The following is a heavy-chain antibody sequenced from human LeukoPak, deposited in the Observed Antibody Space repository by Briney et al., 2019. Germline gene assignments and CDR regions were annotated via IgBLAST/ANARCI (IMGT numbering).Heavy chain of an antibody. CDR2: IRDSGET. CDR1: GFSVSNYY. CDR3: ARDRAVTQDWVEFDP. Sequence: GPLRLCCAGSGFSVSNYYMSWVRQAPGKGLEWVSLIRDSGETFYADSVKGRFTISRDNSKNTMYLQMNRLRVEDTAVYFCARDRAVTQDWVEFDPWGQGTLVTVSS. J-gene: IGHJ5*02. D-gene: IGHD4-17*01. V-gene: IGHV3-66*03.